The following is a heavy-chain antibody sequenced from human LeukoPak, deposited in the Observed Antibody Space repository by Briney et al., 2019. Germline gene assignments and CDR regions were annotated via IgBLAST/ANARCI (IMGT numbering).Heavy chain of an antibody. CDR3: ARGGWLPTTGFDY. CDR1: GGSITTYS. V-gene: IGHV4-59*01. J-gene: IGHJ4*02. D-gene: IGHD5-24*01. CDR2: IYYSGST. Sequence: SETLSLTCTASGGSITTYSWSWIRQPPGNGLEWIANIYYSGSTNINPSLKNRVTISGDTSKNQFSLKLSSVTAADTAVYYCARGGWLPTTGFDYWGQGTLVTVSS.